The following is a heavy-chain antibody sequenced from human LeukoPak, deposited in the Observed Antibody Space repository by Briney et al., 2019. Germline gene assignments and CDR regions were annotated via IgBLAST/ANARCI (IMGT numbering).Heavy chain of an antibody. CDR3: ARQFDP. Sequence: SETLSLTCTVSGASFSNYYWSWIRQPPGKGLEWIEHIYSSGSTNYNPSLKSRLTIPLDTSKNQFSLKLSSVTAADTAVYYCARQFDPWGQGILVTVSS. CDR2: IYSSGST. V-gene: IGHV4-59*08. J-gene: IGHJ5*02. CDR1: GASFSNYY.